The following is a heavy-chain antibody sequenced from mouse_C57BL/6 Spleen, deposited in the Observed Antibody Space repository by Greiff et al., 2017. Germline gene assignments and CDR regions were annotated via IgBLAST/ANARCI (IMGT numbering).Heavy chain of an antibody. D-gene: IGHD2-10*01. CDR3: ARLETYYGNYVGGYYAMDY. CDR1: GYTFTSYW. J-gene: IGHJ4*01. Sequence: QVQLQQSGAELAKPGASVKLSCKASGYTFTSYWMHWVKQRPGQGLEWIGYINPSSGYTKYNQKFKDKATLTANKSSSTAYMQLSSLTYEDSAVYYCARLETYYGNYVGGYYAMDYWGQGTSVTVSS. CDR2: INPSSGYT. V-gene: IGHV1-7*01.